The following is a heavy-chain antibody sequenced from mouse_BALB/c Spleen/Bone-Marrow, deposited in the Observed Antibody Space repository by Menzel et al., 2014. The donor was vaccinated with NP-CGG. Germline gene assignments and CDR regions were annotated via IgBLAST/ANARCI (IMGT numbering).Heavy chain of an antibody. CDR3: AKEDRTEEYYYVMDY. V-gene: IGHV1-63*02. J-gene: IGHJ4*01. CDR2: IYPGGIYT. Sequence: VQVVESGAELVRPGTSVKISCKASGYTLTNYWLGWVRQRPGHGLEWIGDIYPGGIYTNYNEKFKSKATLTADTSSSTSYMQLSSLTSEDSAVYFCAKEDRTEEYYYVMDYWGQGTSVTVSS. CDR1: GYTLTNYW. D-gene: IGHD2-14*01.